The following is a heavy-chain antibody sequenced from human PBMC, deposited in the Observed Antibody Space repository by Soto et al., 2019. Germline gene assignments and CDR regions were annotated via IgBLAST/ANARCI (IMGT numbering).Heavy chain of an antibody. J-gene: IGHJ6*02. CDR2: IIPIFGTA. V-gene: IGHV1-69*13. Sequence: SVKVSCKASGGTFSSYAISWVRQAPGQGLEWMGGIIPIFGTANYAQKFQGRVTITADESTSTAYMELSSLRSEDTAVYYCASCTYYYDSSGYPSSGMDVWGQGTTVTVSS. CDR3: ASCTYYYDSSGYPSSGMDV. CDR1: GGTFSSYA. D-gene: IGHD3-22*01.